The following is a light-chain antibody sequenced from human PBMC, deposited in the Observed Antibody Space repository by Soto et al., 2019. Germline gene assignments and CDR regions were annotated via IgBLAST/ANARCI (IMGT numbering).Light chain of an antibody. CDR3: QQFYSWPRT. Sequence: EIVITQSPRTLPLPPGERATLSCRVSQSVSISYLAWYQQKPGQAPRLLFYGASTGATGLPARFSGGGSGTEFTLTINSLQAEDCAVYYCQQFYSWPRTFGRGTRLEI. V-gene: IGKV3-15*01. CDR2: GAS. CDR1: QSVSISY. J-gene: IGKJ5*01.